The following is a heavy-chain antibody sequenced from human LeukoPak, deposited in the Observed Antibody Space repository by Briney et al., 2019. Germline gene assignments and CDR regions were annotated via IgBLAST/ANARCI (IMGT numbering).Heavy chain of an antibody. Sequence: GGSLRLSCAASGFTFSTHAMTYVRQVPGQGLEWVSTISGSGGATYYADSVKGRFTISRDNSKNTLYLQMSSLRAEDTAVYYCATDLSIAVAGDVWGQGTLVTVSS. CDR2: ISGSGGAT. CDR3: ATDLSIAVAGDV. V-gene: IGHV3-23*01. D-gene: IGHD6-19*01. CDR1: GFTFSTHA. J-gene: IGHJ4*02.